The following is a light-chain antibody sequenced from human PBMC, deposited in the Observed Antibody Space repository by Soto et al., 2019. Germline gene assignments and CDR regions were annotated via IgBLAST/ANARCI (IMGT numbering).Light chain of an antibody. J-gene: IGKJ5*01. CDR1: QTISSA. CDR3: QQRSNWSPIT. CDR2: DAS. V-gene: IGKV3-11*01. Sequence: IVLTQSPANLSLSPGERATLSCRASQTISSALAWYQQKPGQSPRLLIYDASNRASGVPPRFSGSGSGTDFTLPITSIEHEDFAVYYCQQRSNWSPITFGQGTRLEIK.